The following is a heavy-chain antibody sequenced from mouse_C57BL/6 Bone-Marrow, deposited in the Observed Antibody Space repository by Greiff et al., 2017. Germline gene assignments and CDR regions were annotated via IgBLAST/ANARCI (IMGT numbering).Heavy chain of an antibody. CDR1: GYSFTDYY. CDR2: INPNYGTT. J-gene: IGHJ3*01. V-gene: IGHV1-39*01. Sequence: EVQLQQSGPELVKPGASVKISCTASGYSFTDYYMNWVKQSTGKSLEWIGVINPNYGTTSYNQKFNGKATVTVDQSSSPATMQLNSQTSEVSAVYKCSSTNYSWFADWGKGTLVTVSA. CDR3: SSTNYSWFAD. D-gene: IGHD1-1*01.